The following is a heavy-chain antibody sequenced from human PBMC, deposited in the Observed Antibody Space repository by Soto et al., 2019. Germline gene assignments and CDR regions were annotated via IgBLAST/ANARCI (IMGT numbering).Heavy chain of an antibody. D-gene: IGHD2-8*01. CDR1: GFTVSSNY. V-gene: IGHV3-53*01. Sequence: HPGGSLRLSCAASGFTVSSNYMSWVRQAPGKGLEWVSVIYSGGSTYYADSVKGRFTISRDNSKNTVYLQMNSLRNEDTAVYYCARVTPDCTNGLCYFDNSGQGTLVTVSS. CDR2: IYSGGST. CDR3: ARVTPDCTNGLCYFDN. J-gene: IGHJ4*02.